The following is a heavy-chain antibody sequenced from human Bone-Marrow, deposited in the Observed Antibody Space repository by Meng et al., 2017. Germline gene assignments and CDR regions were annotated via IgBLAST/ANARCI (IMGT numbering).Heavy chain of an antibody. CDR1: GFTVSSNY. J-gene: IGHJ4*02. CDR2: IYSGGST. V-gene: IGHV3-53*01. D-gene: IGHD1-26*01. CDR3: AKWSSRTGSYSPFDY. Sequence: GESLKISCAASGFTVSSNYMSWVRQAPGKGLEWVSVIYSGGSTYYADSVKGRFTISRDNSKNTLYLQMNSLRAEDTAVYYCAKWSSRTGSYSPFDYWGQGTLVTVSS.